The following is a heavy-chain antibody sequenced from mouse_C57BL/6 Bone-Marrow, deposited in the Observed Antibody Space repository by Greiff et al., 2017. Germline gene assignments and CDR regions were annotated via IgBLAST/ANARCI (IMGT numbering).Heavy chain of an antibody. CDR3: ARRRWFDY. CDR2: ISSGSSTI. D-gene: IGHD1-1*02. J-gene: IGHJ2*01. CDR1: GFTFSDYG. V-gene: IGHV5-17*01. Sequence: EVMLVESGGGLVKPGGSLKLSCAASGFTFSDYGMHWVRQAPEKGLEWVAYISSGSSTIYYADTVKGRFTISRDNAKNPLFLQMTSLRSEDTAMYYCARRRWFDYWGQGTTLTVSS.